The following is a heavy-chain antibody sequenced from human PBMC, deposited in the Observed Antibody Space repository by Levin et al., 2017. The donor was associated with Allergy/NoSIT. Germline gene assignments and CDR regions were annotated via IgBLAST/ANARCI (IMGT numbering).Heavy chain of an antibody. V-gene: IGHV3-23*01. CDR1: GFDFRSYG. D-gene: IGHD2-21*02. CDR2: VRGSGDIT. CDR3: AFDQSLLYCGGDCYAFDN. Sequence: LSLPCAGSGFDFRSYGMNWVRQAPGKGLEWVSAVRGSGDITYYADSVKGRFTISRDNSKNMVYLYMNSLRAEDTAKYYCAFDQSLLYCGGDCYAFDNWGQGTLVTVSS. J-gene: IGHJ4*02.